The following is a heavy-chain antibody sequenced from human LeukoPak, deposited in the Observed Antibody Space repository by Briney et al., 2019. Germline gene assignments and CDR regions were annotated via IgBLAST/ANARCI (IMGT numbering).Heavy chain of an antibody. D-gene: IGHD3-3*01. V-gene: IGHV3-23*01. Sequence: GGSLRLSCAASGFTFSRYAMSWVRQAPGKGLEWVSAVSGSGDSTYYADSVKGRFTISRDNSKNTLYLQMNSLRAEDTAVYYCAKDREYYDFWSGYYFQHWGQGTLVTVSS. J-gene: IGHJ1*01. CDR1: GFTFSRYA. CDR3: AKDREYYDFWSGYYFQH. CDR2: VSGSGDST.